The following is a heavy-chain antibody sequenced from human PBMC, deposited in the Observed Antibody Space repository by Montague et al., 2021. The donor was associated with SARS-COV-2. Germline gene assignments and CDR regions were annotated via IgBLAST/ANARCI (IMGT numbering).Heavy chain of an antibody. CDR3: ARDLGAANWGVYYGMDV. CDR1: GFTFSSYS. J-gene: IGHJ6*02. Sequence: SLRLSCAASGFTFSSYSMNWVRQAPGKGLEWVSSISSSSYIYYADSVKGRFTISRDNAKNSLYLQMNSLRAEDTAVYYCARDLGAANWGVYYGMDVWGQGTTVTVSS. D-gene: IGHD1-26*01. V-gene: IGHV3-21*01. CDR2: ISSSSYI.